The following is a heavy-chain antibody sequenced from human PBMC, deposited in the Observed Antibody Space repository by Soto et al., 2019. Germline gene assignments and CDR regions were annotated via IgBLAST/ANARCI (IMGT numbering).Heavy chain of an antibody. CDR1: GFTFSNDG. V-gene: IGHV3-33*01. Sequence: QVQLVESGGGVVQPGRSLRLSCAASGFTFSNDGMHWVRQAPGKGLEWVALIWYDGSNTYYADSVKGRFTISRDNSKNTLSLQMNSLRAEDTAVYYCVRVFDCRDASCRPWDAFDVWGQGTMVTVSS. J-gene: IGHJ3*01. CDR3: VRVFDCRDASCRPWDAFDV. CDR2: IWYDGSNT. D-gene: IGHD2-15*01.